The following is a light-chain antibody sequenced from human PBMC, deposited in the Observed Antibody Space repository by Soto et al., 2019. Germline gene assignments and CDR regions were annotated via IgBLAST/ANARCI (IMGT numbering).Light chain of an antibody. CDR1: QSVSSN. CDR3: QQYNNCPLT. Sequence: EIVMTQSPATLSVSPGERATLSCWASQSVSSNLAWYQQKPGQAPRLLIYDVSTRATGIPTRFSGSGSGTEFTLTISSLQSEDFAAYYCQQYNNCPLTFGGGTKVEIK. CDR2: DVS. V-gene: IGKV3D-15*01. J-gene: IGKJ4*01.